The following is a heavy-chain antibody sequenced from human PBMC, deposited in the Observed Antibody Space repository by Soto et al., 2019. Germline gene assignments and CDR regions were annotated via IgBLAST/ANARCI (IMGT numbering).Heavy chain of an antibody. D-gene: IGHD5-18*01. CDR1: GGTFGNHA. V-gene: IGHV1-69*01. J-gene: IGHJ4*02. CDR2: IIPVLGVG. Sequence: QVQLVQSGAEVKKPGSSVKVSCKASGGTFGNHAISWVRQAPGQGLEWLGGIIPVLGVGDNAQNFQGRVTITADASKSTAYLELSRLRSEDTALYYCAREAGYTYGYVFDYWGQGTLVTVSS. CDR3: AREAGYTYGYVFDY.